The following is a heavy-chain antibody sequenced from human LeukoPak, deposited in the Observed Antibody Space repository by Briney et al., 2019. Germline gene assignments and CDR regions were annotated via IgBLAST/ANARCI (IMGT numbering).Heavy chain of an antibody. CDR3: ARCHGPTIYFYYFDY. CDR2: IDWDDDK. CDR1: GFSLSTSGMC. Sequence: SGPALVKPTQTLTLTCTFSGFSLSTSGMCVSWIRQPPGKALEWLAPIDWDDDKYYSTSLKTRLTISKDTSKNQVVLTMTNMDPVDTATYYCARCHGPTIYFYYFDYWGQGTLVTVSS. D-gene: IGHD2/OR15-2a*01. V-gene: IGHV2-70*01. J-gene: IGHJ4*02.